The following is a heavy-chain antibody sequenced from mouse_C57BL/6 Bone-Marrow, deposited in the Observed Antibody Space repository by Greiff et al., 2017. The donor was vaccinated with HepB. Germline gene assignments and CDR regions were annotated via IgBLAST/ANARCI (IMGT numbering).Heavy chain of an antibody. J-gene: IGHJ2*01. CDR1: GYTFTDHT. D-gene: IGHD2-2*01. CDR3: ASGCPYGYDGFDY. CDR2: IYPRDGST. V-gene: IGHV1-78*01. Sequence: VQLQQSDAELVKPGASVKISCKVSGYTFTDHTIHWMKQRPEQGLEWIGYIYPRDGSTKYNEKFKGKATLTADKSSSTAYMQLNSLTSEDSAVYFCASGCPYGYDGFDYWGQGTTLTVSS.